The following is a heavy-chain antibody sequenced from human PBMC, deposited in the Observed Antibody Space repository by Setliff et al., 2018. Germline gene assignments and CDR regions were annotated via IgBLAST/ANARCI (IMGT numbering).Heavy chain of an antibody. D-gene: IGHD3-10*01. CDR3: ARDGVFYAMDF. J-gene: IGHJ6*02. V-gene: IGHV3-11*04. CDR1: GGSITESC. CDR2: ISSSGISI. Sequence: PGGSLSLTCTVSGGSITESCWSWIRQAPGKGLEWVAYISSSGISIDYADSVRGRFTISRDNAKNSLYLQMNSLRAEDSAVYYCARDGVFYAMDFWGQGTTVTVSS.